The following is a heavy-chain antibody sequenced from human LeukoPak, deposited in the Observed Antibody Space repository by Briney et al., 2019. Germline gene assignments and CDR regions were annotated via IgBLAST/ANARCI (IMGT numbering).Heavy chain of an antibody. Sequence: GGSLRLSCAASGFTFSSYEMNWVRQAPGKGLEWVSYISSSGSTIYYADSVKGRFTISRGNAKNSLYLQMNSLRAEDTAVYYCAREYDYGDCFDYWGQGTLVTVSS. CDR1: GFTFSSYE. CDR2: ISSSGSTI. V-gene: IGHV3-48*03. J-gene: IGHJ4*02. D-gene: IGHD4-17*01. CDR3: AREYDYGDCFDY.